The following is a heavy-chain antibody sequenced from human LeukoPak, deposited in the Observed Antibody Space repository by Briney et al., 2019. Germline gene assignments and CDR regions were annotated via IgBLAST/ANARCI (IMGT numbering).Heavy chain of an antibody. CDR2: INHSGST. Sequence: SETLSLTCAVYGGSFSGYYWSWIRQPPGKGLEWIGEINHSGSTNYNPSLKSRVTISVDTSKNQFSLKLSSVTAADTAVYYCARGPYGSHPIRDHYFDYWGQGTLVTVSS. V-gene: IGHV4-34*01. D-gene: IGHD1-26*01. CDR3: ARGPYGSHPIRDHYFDY. CDR1: GGSFSGYY. J-gene: IGHJ4*02.